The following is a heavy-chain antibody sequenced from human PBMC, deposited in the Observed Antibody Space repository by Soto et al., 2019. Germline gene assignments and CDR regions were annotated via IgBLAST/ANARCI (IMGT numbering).Heavy chain of an antibody. CDR2: IKSKTDGGTT. V-gene: IGHV3-15*07. CDR1: GFTFSNAW. D-gene: IGHD3-3*01. CDR3: TTDPPNDPPTRRIYDFWSGYPK. Sequence: GGSLRLSCAASGFTFSNAWMNWVRQAPGKGLEWVGRIKSKTDGGTTDYAAPVKGRFTISRDDSKNTLYLQMNSLKTEDTAVYYCTTDPPNDPPTRRIYDFWSGYPKRGQGTLVTVSS. J-gene: IGHJ4*02.